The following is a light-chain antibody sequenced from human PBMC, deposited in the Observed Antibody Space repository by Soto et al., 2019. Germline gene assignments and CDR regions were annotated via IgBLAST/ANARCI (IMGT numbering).Light chain of an antibody. J-gene: IGKJ2*01. Sequence: DIQMTQSPSSLSASVGDRVTITCQASQNINNYLNWYQQKPGRAPKLLIYDASNLEAGVPSRFRGSGSGTDFTFTISRLQPEDIATYYCQQSYRTPYTFAQGTKLEVK. V-gene: IGKV1-33*01. CDR1: QNINNY. CDR2: DAS. CDR3: QQSYRTPYT.